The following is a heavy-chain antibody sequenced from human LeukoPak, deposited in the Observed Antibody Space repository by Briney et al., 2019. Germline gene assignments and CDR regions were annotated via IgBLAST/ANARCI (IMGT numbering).Heavy chain of an antibody. CDR3: ARSDSLNTFDI. J-gene: IGHJ3*02. Sequence: GGSLRLSCAASGFTFSSYSMNWVRQAPGKGLEWISSISSSSSYRYYADSVKGRFTISRDNAKNSLYLQMNSLRAEDTAVYYCARSDSLNTFDIWGQGTMVTVSS. CDR1: GFTFSSYS. D-gene: IGHD2-21*01. CDR2: ISSSSSYR. V-gene: IGHV3-21*06.